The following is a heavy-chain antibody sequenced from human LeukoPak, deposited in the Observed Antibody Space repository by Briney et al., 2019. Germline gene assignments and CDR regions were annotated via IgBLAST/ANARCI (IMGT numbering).Heavy chain of an antibody. CDR1: GYTFTGYY. CDR3: AGEEGIAAAAAIYYYGMDV. D-gene: IGHD6-13*01. V-gene: IGHV1-2*02. J-gene: IGHJ6*02. CDR2: INPNSGGT. Sequence: GASVKVSCKASGYTFTGYYMHWVRQAPGQGLEWMGWINPNSGGTNYAQKFQGRVTITADKSTSTAYMELSSLRSEDTAVYYCAGEEGIAAAAAIYYYGMDVWGQGTTVTVSS.